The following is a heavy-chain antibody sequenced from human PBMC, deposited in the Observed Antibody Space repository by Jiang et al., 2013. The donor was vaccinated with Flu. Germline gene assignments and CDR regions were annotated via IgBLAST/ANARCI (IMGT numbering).Heavy chain of an antibody. D-gene: IGHD5-12*01. Sequence: GSGLVKPSETLSLTCTVSGGSISSSTYYWGWIRQPPGKGLEWIGGLYDDGSSYYNPSLKGRVTMSVDTSKSQFSLKLSSVTAADTAAYYCARAQKYSGFELPYFVYWGQGIPVTVSS. CDR2: LYDDGSS. V-gene: IGHV4-39*07. CDR1: GGSISSSTYY. J-gene: IGHJ4*02. CDR3: ARAQKYSGFELPYFVY.